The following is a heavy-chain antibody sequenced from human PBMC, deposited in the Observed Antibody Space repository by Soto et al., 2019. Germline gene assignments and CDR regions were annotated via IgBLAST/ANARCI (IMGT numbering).Heavy chain of an antibody. CDR1: GFTFSSYA. J-gene: IGHJ6*02. V-gene: IGHV3-30-3*01. D-gene: IGHD3-3*01. CDR2: ISYDGSNK. CDR3: ARDLGIGLLGFFGVVAEYGMDV. Sequence: QVQLVESGGGVVQPGRSLRLSCAASGFTFSSYAMHWVRQAPGKGLEWVAVISYDGSNKYYADSVKGRFTISRDNSKNTLYLQMNSLRAEDTAVYYCARDLGIGLLGFFGVVAEYGMDVWGQGTTVTVSS.